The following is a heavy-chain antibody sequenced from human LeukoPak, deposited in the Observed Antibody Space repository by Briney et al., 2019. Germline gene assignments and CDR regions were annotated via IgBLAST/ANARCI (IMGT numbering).Heavy chain of an antibody. CDR2: ISAYNGNT. D-gene: IGHD2-2*01. Sequence: ASVKVSCKASGYTFTSYGISWVRQAPGQGLEWMGWISAYNGNTNYAQKLQGRVTMTTDTSTSTAYMELRSLRSDDTAVYYCAILRSSISLDNWFDPWGQGTLVTVSS. CDR1: GYTFTSYG. V-gene: IGHV1-18*01. J-gene: IGHJ5*02. CDR3: AILRSSISLDNWFDP.